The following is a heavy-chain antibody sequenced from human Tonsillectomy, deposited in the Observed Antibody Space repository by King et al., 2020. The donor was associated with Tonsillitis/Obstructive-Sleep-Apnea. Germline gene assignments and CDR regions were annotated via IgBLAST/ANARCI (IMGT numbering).Heavy chain of an antibody. J-gene: IGHJ3*02. CDR1: GYSFASYY. Sequence: VQLVESGAEVKKPGESLKISCKGSGYSFASYYIGWVRQMPGKGLEWMGIISPGDSDTRYSPSFQGPVTISAAQSISTAYLQWSSLKASDTAMYYCARQGYDFWSGYPSRAFDIWGQGTMVTVSS. CDR3: ARQGYDFWSGYPSRAFDI. V-gene: IGHV5-51*01. D-gene: IGHD3-3*01. CDR2: ISPGDSDT.